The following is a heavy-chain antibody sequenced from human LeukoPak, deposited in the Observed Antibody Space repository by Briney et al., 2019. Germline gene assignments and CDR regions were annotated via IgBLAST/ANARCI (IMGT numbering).Heavy chain of an antibody. D-gene: IGHD3-9*01. CDR1: GFTFSNAW. Sequence: GSLRLSCAASGFTFSNAWMSWVRQPPGKGLEWIGEITHSGSTNYNPSLKSRVTISIDTSKNQFSLKLSSVTAADTAVYYCARHRPGLRYTRGWFDPWGQGTLVTVSS. CDR3: ARHRPGLRYTRGWFDP. CDR2: ITHSGST. V-gene: IGHV4-34*01. J-gene: IGHJ5*02.